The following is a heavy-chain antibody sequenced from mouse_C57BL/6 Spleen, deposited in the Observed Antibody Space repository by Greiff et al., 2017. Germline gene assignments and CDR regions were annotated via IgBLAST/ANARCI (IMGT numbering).Heavy chain of an antibody. CDR1: GYTFTGYW. J-gene: IGHJ1*03. CDR2: ILPGSGST. CDR3: ARGGDYYGSSYWYFDV. Sequence: VKVVESGAELMKPGASVKLSCKATGYTFTGYWIEWVKQRPGHGLEWIGEILPGSGSTNYNEKFKGKATFTADTSSNTAYMQLSSLTTEDSAIYYCARGGDYYGSSYWYFDVWGTGTTVTVSS. V-gene: IGHV1-9*01. D-gene: IGHD1-1*01.